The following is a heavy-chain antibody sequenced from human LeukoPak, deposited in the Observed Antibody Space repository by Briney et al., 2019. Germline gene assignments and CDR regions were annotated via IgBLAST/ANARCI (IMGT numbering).Heavy chain of an antibody. CDR3: ARGGYGSGSYQIPYYFDY. CDR2: INHSGST. Sequence: SETLSLTCAVYGGSFSGYYWSWIRQPPGKGLEWMGEINHSGSTNYNPSLKSRVTISVDTSKNQFSLKLSSVTAADTAVYYCARGGYGSGSYQIPYYFDYWGQGTLVTVSS. J-gene: IGHJ4*02. D-gene: IGHD3-10*01. CDR1: GGSFSGYY. V-gene: IGHV4-34*01.